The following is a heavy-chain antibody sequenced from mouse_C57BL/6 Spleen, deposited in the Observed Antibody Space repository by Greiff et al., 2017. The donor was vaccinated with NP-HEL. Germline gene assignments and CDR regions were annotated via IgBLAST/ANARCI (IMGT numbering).Heavy chain of an antibody. J-gene: IGHJ3*01. V-gene: IGHV3-6*01. D-gene: IGHD1-1*01. CDR2: ISYDGSN. CDR3: ARGNYGSSHGFAY. CDR1: GYSITSGYY. Sequence: VQLKESGPGLVKPSQSLSLTCSVTGYSITSGYYWNWIRQFPGNKLEWMGYISYDGSNNYNPSLKNRISITRDTSKNQFFLKLNSVTTEDTATYYCARGNYGSSHGFAYWGQGTLVTVSA.